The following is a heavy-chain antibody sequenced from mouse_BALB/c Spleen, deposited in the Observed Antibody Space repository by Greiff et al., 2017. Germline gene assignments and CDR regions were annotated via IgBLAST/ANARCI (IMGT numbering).Heavy chain of an antibody. V-gene: IGHV5-6-5*01. J-gene: IGHJ3*01. CDR2: ISSGGST. CDR1: GFTFSSYA. D-gene: IGHD2-3*01. CDR3: ARAYDETWFAY. Sequence: VMLVESGGGLVKPGGSLKLSCAASGFTFSSYAMSWVRQTPEKRLEWVASISSGGSTYYPDSVKGRFTISRDNARNILYLQMSSLRSEDTAMYYCARAYDETWFAYWGQGTLVTVSA.